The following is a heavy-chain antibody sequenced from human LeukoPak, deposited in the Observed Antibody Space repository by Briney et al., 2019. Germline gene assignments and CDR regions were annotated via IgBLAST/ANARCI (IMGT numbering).Heavy chain of an antibody. CDR3: ARDGKISPYHGLDV. CDR2: IYYSGST. V-gene: IGHV4-39*07. CDR1: GGSISSSYSY. Sequence: SETLSLTCTVSGGSISSSYSYWGWIRQPPGKGLEWIGNIYYSGSTYYSPSLTSRVTVSVDTSKNQFSLSLRSVTAADTAVYYCARDGKISPYHGLDVWGQGTTVTVSS. D-gene: IGHD1-26*01. J-gene: IGHJ6*02.